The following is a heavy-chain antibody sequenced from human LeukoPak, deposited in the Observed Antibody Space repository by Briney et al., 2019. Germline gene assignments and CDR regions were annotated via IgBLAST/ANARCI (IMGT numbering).Heavy chain of an antibody. D-gene: IGHD3-22*01. CDR2: INPNSGGT. J-gene: IGHJ3*02. CDR1: GYTFTGYY. V-gene: IGHV1-2*02. Sequence: ASVKVSCKASGYTFTGYYMHWVRQAPGQGLEWMGWINPNSGGTNYAQKFQGRVTMTRDTSISTAYMELSRLRSDDTAVYYCARGGFTMIVVVIADAFDIWGQGTMVTVSS. CDR3: ARGGFTMIVVVIADAFDI.